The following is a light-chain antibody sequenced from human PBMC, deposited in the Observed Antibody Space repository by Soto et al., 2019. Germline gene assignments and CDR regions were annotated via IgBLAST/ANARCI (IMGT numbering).Light chain of an antibody. CDR1: QSISNSN. Sequence: EIVLTQSPGTLSVSPGEGAALSCRASQSISNSNLAWYQQKPGQAPRLLVYAASNRASGIPVRFSGSGSGTDFTLTISRLEPEDFAIYYCQQYGSPRGTFGQGTKVEIK. V-gene: IGKV3-20*01. CDR2: AAS. J-gene: IGKJ1*01. CDR3: QQYGSPRGT.